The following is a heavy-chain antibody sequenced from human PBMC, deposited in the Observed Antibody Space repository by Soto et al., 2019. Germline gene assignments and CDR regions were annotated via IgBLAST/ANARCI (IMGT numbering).Heavy chain of an antibody. V-gene: IGHV4-61*01. Sequence: SETLSGTCSVSGGSGSSRYYYWSWIRQPPGKGLEWIGYIYYNGNTYYNPSLKSRVTISVYTSNNQFSLKVTSVTAADTAVYYCARFSGSYNDRHFHYWSQGTSVPVSP. J-gene: IGHJ4*02. D-gene: IGHD1-26*01. CDR3: ARFSGSYNDRHFHY. CDR1: GGSGSSRYYY. CDR2: IYYNGNT.